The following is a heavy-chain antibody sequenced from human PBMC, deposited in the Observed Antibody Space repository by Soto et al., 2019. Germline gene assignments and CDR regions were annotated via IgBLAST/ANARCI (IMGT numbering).Heavy chain of an antibody. CDR2: IYYSGST. J-gene: IGHJ4*02. Sequence: SETLSLTCTVSGGSISSYYWSWIRQPPGKGLEWIGYIYYSGSTNYNPSLKSRVTISVDTSKNQFSLKLSSVTAAATAVYYCARDRWLDGPRVYWGQGTLVTVSS. CDR3: ARDRWLDGPRVY. D-gene: IGHD6-19*01. V-gene: IGHV4-59*01. CDR1: GGSISSYY.